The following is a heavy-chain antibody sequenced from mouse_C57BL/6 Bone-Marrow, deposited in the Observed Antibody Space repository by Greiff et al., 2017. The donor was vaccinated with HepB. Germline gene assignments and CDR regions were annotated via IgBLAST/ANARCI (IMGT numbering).Heavy chain of an antibody. J-gene: IGHJ3*01. D-gene: IGHD1-1*01. Sequence: QVQLQQSGAELVRPGASVTLSCKASGYTFTDYEMHWVKQTPVHGLEWIGAIDPETGGTAYNQKFKGKAILTADKSSSTAYMELRSLTSEDSAVYYRENYGSDAYWGQGTLVTVSA. CDR1: GYTFTDYE. V-gene: IGHV1-15*01. CDR3: ENYGSDAY. CDR2: IDPETGGT.